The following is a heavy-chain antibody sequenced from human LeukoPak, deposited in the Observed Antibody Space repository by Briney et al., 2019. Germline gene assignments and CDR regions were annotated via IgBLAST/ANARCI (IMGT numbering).Heavy chain of an antibody. D-gene: IGHD3-10*01. CDR2: ITNRGTYT. Sequence: TSGGSLRLSCTASGFTFSDCYMSWIRQVPGKGLEWVSYITNRGTYTNYADSVKGRFTISRDNAKNSLFLQMNNLGAEDTAVYYCAVALSGSYVYYHTMDVWGQGTTVTVSS. J-gene: IGHJ6*02. V-gene: IGHV3-11*06. CDR3: AVALSGSYVYYHTMDV. CDR1: GFTFSDCY.